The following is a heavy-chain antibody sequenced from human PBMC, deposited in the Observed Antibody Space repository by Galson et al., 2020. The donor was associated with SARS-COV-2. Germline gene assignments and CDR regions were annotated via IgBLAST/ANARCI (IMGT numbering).Heavy chain of an antibody. CDR2: IWYDGSNK. J-gene: IGHJ6*02. Sequence: GESLKISCATSGFTFSNYGMHWVRQAPGKGLEWVALIWYDGSNKYYADSVKGRFTISRDNSKNTLYLQMNSLRAEDTALYYCARVGPSGGSWHYYGMDVWGQGTTVTVSS. V-gene: IGHV3-33*01. CDR3: ARVGPSGGSWHYYGMDV. CDR1: GFTFSNYG. D-gene: IGHD2-15*01.